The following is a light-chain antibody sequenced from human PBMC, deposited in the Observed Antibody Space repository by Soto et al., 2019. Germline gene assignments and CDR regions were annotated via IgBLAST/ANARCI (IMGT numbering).Light chain of an antibody. Sequence: DIQMTQSPSSLSATVGARVTIASRASQSISNYLNWYQHKPGKAPNILIYAASSLQSGVPSRFSGRGSGTDFTLTISSLKPEYFATYYCQQSYSTPRTFGQGTKVDIK. J-gene: IGKJ1*01. CDR2: AAS. CDR3: QQSYSTPRT. V-gene: IGKV1-39*01. CDR1: QSISNY.